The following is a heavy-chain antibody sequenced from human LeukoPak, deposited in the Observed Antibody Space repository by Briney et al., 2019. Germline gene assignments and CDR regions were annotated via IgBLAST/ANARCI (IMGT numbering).Heavy chain of an antibody. CDR3: ARDSASGCLRFDY. CDR2: ISGYNGNT. V-gene: IGHV1-18*01. CDR1: GYTFSTYG. D-gene: IGHD6-19*01. Sequence: ASVKVSSKASGYTFSTYGITWVRQAPGQGLEWMGWISGYNGNTNYAQKIQGRVTMTTDTSTTTAYMELRSLRSDDTAVYYCARDSASGCLRFDYWGQGTLVTVSS. J-gene: IGHJ4*02.